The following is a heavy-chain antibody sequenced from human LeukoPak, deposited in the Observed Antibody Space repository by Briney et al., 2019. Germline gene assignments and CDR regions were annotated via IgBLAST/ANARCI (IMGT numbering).Heavy chain of an antibody. Sequence: GGSLRLSCAASGFTFSSYWMSWVRQAPGKGLEWVANIKQDESEKYYVDSVKGRFTISRDNAKNSLYLQMNSLRAEDTAVYDCARDKIEGPTKLDYWGQGILVTVSS. D-gene: IGHD1-1*01. CDR1: GFTFSSYW. J-gene: IGHJ4*02. CDR2: IKQDESEK. CDR3: ARDKIEGPTKLDY. V-gene: IGHV3-7*01.